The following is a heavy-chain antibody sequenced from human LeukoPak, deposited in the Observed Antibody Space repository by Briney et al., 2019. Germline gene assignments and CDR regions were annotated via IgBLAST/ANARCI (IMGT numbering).Heavy chain of an antibody. CDR3: ARRGSSWYYGHFQH. Sequence: SETLSLTCAVYGGSFSGYYWSWIRQPPGKGLEWIGEINHSGSTNYNPSLKSRVTISVDTSKNQFSLKLSSVTAADTAVYYCARRGSSWYYGHFQHWGQGTLVTVSS. CDR2: INHSGST. CDR1: GGSFSGYY. D-gene: IGHD6-13*01. J-gene: IGHJ1*01. V-gene: IGHV4-34*01.